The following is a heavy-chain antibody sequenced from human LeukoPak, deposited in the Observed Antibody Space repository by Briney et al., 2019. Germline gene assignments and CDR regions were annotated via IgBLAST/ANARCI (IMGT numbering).Heavy chain of an antibody. J-gene: IGHJ5*02. V-gene: IGHV4-34*01. CDR2: INHSGST. Sequence: SETLSLTCGVCGGSFSGYHWTWIRLRPGKGLEWIGDINHSGSTHYNPSPKSRVTISVDTSNNQFSLKLHSVTAADTAVYYCARGFPSSSRWFDPWGQGTLVTVSS. D-gene: IGHD6-6*01. CDR1: GGSFSGYH. CDR3: ARGFPSSSRWFDP.